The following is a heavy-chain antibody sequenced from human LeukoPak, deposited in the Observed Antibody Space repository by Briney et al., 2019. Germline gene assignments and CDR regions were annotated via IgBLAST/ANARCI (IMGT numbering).Heavy chain of an antibody. V-gene: IGHV1-24*01. CDR1: GYTLTELS. Sequence: GASVKVFCKVSGYTLTELSMHWVRQAPGKGLEWMGGFDPEDGETIYAQKFQGRVTMTEDTSTDTAYMELSSLRSEDTAVYYCATLLWFGELFGWFDPWGQGTLVTVSS. CDR2: FDPEDGET. CDR3: ATLLWFGELFGWFDP. D-gene: IGHD3-10*01. J-gene: IGHJ5*02.